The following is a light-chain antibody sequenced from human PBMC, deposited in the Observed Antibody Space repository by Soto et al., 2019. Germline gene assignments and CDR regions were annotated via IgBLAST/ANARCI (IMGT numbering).Light chain of an antibody. V-gene: IGKV2-28*01. Sequence: DVVMTQSPLSLPVTLGKPASISSRSSQSLVYSDGNTYLNWFQQKPGQSPQLLIYLVSNRASGVPDRFSGSGSGTDFTLKISRVEAEEVGVYYCMQGLQAPLTVGQGNKVDIK. CDR2: LVS. J-gene: IGKJ1*01. CDR1: QSLVYSDGNTY. CDR3: MQGLQAPLT.